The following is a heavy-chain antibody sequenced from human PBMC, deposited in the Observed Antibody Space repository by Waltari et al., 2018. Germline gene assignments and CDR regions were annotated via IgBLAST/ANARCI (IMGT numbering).Heavy chain of an antibody. Sequence: QVQLQESGPGLVKPSETLSLPCAVSGYSISSGYYWGWIRQPPGKGLEWIGSIYHSGSTYYNPSLKSRVTISVDTSKNQFSLKLSSVTAADTAVYYCARAYYSSSRPHYYMDVWGKGTTVTVSS. V-gene: IGHV4-38-2*01. D-gene: IGHD6-13*01. J-gene: IGHJ6*03. CDR2: IYHSGST. CDR3: ARAYYSSSRPHYYMDV. CDR1: GYSISSGYY.